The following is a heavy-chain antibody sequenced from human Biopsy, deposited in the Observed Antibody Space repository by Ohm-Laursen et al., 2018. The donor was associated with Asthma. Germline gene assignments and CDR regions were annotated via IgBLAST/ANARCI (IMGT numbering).Heavy chain of an antibody. CDR3: ARKAGSCISRTCYSLDF. CDR2: LSSVFGTT. J-gene: IGHJ4*02. V-gene: IGHV1-69*01. Sequence: SSVKVSCKSPGGTFNTYVIGWVRQAPGQGLEWMGGLSSVFGTTTYPQKFQDRVTITADDSTSTVYMELSSLRSEDTAVYYCARKAGSCISRTCYSLDFWGQGTLVTVSS. CDR1: GGTFNTYV. D-gene: IGHD2-2*01.